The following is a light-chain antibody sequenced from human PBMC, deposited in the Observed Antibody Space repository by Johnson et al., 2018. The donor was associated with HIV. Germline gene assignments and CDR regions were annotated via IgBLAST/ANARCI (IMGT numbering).Light chain of an antibody. CDR2: ENN. V-gene: IGLV1-51*02. CDR3: GAWDSSLNAYV. CDR1: SSNIGNNY. Sequence: HSALPQPPSVSAAPGQKVTISCSGSSSNIGNNYVSWYQQLPGTAPKLLIYENNKRPSGIPDRFSGSKSGTSATLGITGLQTGDEGDYYCGAWDSSLNAYVFGAGTKVTVL. J-gene: IGLJ1*01.